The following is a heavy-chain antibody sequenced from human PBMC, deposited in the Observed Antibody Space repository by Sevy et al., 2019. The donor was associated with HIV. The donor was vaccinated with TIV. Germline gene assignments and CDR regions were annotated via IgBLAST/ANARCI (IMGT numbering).Heavy chain of an antibody. V-gene: IGHV3-23*01. J-gene: IGHJ6*03. D-gene: IGHD3-10*01. CDR3: AKNVGSGSYPDYYYYYYMDV. CDR2: ISGSGGNT. CDR1: GFTFSSYA. Sequence: GGSLRLSCAASGFTFSSYAMSWVRQAPGKGLEWVSAISGSGGNTYYADSVKGRFTISRDNSKNTLYLQMNSLRAEDTAVYYCAKNVGSGSYPDYYYYYYMDVWGKGTTVTVSS.